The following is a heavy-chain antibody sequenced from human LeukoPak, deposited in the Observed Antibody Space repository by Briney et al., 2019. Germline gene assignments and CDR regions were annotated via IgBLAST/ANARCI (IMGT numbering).Heavy chain of an antibody. CDR3: VSLSMVRNFDH. J-gene: IGHJ4*02. CDR2: IKQDGSEK. D-gene: IGHD3-10*01. CDR1: EISFSSYW. V-gene: IGHV3-7*03. Sequence: GGSLRLSCAASEISFSSYWMSWVRQAPGKGLEWVANIKQDGSEKYYVDSVKGRFTISRDNAKNSLYLQLNTLRAEDTAVYYCVSLSMVRNFDHWGQGTLVAVSS.